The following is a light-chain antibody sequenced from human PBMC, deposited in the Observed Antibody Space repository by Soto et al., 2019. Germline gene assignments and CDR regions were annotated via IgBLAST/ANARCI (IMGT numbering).Light chain of an antibody. J-gene: IGKJ1*01. V-gene: IGKV1-5*01. CDR3: QHYITYPWA. CDR1: QSITNW. Sequence: DIQMTQTPSTLSASVGDRVTITCRASQSITNWLAWYQQKPGKVPKVLIYDASILESGVPSRFSGSGSGTEFTLTISSLQPDDFATYYCQHYITYPWAFGQGTKVDIK. CDR2: DAS.